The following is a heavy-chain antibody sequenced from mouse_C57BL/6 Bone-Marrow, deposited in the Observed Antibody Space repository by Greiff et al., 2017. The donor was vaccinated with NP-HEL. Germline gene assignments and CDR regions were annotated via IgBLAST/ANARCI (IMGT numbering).Heavy chain of an antibody. CDR1: GYTFTSYW. D-gene: IGHD1-1*01. CDR2: IDPSDSET. CDR3: ARAHYYGLWYFDV. Sequence: VQLQQPGAELVRPGSSVKLSCKASGYTFTSYWMHWVKQRPIQGLEWIGNIDPSDSETHYNQKFKDKATLTVDKSSSTAYMQLSSLTSEDSAVYYCARAHYYGLWYFDVWGTGTTVTVSS. J-gene: IGHJ1*03. V-gene: IGHV1-52*01.